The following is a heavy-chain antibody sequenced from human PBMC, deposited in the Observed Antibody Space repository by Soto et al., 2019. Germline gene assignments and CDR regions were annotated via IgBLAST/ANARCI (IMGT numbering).Heavy chain of an antibody. D-gene: IGHD5-12*01. Sequence: SETLSLTCTVSGGSISSGGYYWSWIRQHPGKGLEWIGYIYYSGSTYYNPSLKSRVTISVDTSKNQFSLKLNSVISADTAVYYCARGHRDGYRSGSLDSWGRGTLVTVSS. CDR3: ARGHRDGYRSGSLDS. CDR1: GGSISSGGYY. CDR2: IYYSGST. J-gene: IGHJ4*02. V-gene: IGHV4-31*03.